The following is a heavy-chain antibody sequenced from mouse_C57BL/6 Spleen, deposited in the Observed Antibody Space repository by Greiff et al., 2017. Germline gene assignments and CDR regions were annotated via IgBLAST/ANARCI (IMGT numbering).Heavy chain of an antibody. D-gene: IGHD2-1*01. CDR2: LDPETGGT. CDR3: TQIYFMDY. J-gene: IGHJ4*01. Sequence: QVQLQQSGAELVRPGASVTLSCKASGYTFTDYEMHWVKQTPVHGLEWIGALDPETGGTAYNQKFKGKAILTADKSSSTAYMELRSLTSEDSAVYYCTQIYFMDYWGKGTSVTVSS. CDR1: GYTFTDYE. V-gene: IGHV1-15*01.